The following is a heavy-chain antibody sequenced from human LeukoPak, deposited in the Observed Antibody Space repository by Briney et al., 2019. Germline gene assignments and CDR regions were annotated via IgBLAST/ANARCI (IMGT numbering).Heavy chain of an antibody. Sequence: GGSLRLSCAASGFTFSSYSMNWVRQAPGKGLEWVSSISSSSSYIHYADSVKGRFTISRDNAKNSLYLQMNSLRAEDTAVYYCARDERSSGPPPFDYWGQGTLVTVSS. CDR3: ARDERSSGPPPFDY. J-gene: IGHJ4*02. CDR2: ISSSSSYI. CDR1: GFTFSSYS. D-gene: IGHD3-22*01. V-gene: IGHV3-21*01.